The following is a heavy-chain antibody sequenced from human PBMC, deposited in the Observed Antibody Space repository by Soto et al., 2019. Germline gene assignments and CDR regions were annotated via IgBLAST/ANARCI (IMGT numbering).Heavy chain of an antibody. CDR1: GFTFSSYA. Sequence: QVQLVESGGGVVQPGRSLRLSCAASGFTFSSYAMHWVRQAPGKGLEWVAVISYDGSNKYYADSVKGRFTISRDNSKNPLYLQMNRLRAEDTAVYYCARGRGATVTPRDAFDIWGQGTMVTVSS. V-gene: IGHV3-30-3*01. CDR2: ISYDGSNK. J-gene: IGHJ3*02. D-gene: IGHD4-17*01. CDR3: ARGRGATVTPRDAFDI.